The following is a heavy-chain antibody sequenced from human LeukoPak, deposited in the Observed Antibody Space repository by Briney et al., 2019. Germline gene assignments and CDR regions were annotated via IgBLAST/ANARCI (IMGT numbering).Heavy chain of an antibody. V-gene: IGHV3-23*01. J-gene: IGHJ3*02. Sequence: GGSLRLSCAAAGFTFSSYAMSWVRQAPGKGLEWVSAISGSGGSTYYADSVKGRFTISRDNSKNTLYLQMNSLRAEDTAVYYCARDGSGPTVAFDIWGQGTMVTVSS. D-gene: IGHD4-17*01. CDR1: GFTFSSYA. CDR2: ISGSGGST. CDR3: ARDGSGPTVAFDI.